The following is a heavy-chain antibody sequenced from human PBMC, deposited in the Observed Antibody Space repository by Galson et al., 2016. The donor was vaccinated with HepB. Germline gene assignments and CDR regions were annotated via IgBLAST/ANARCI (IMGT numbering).Heavy chain of an antibody. CDR2: ISYDGSNK. J-gene: IGHJ4*02. CDR3: ASEAPILAPTLDY. Sequence: LRLSCAASGFTFSSYGMHWVRQAPGKGLEWVAFISYDGSNKKYADSVKGRFTISRDNSKNTLYLQMNSLRAEDTAVYYCASEAPILAPTLDYWGQGTLVTVSS. D-gene: IGHD2/OR15-2a*01. V-gene: IGHV3-30*03. CDR1: GFTFSSYG.